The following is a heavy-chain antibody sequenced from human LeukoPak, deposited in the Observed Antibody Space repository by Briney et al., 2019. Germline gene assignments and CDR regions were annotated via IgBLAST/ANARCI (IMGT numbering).Heavy chain of an antibody. CDR2: ISSSSSTI. CDR1: GFTFSSYS. V-gene: IGHV3-48*01. D-gene: IGHD3-10*01. CDR3: AKDSGTYYADYIDY. Sequence: PGGSLRLSCAASGFTFSSYSMNWVRQAPGKGLEWVSYISSSSSTIYYADSVKGRFTISRANSKNTLYLQMTSLRAEDTAVYSCAKDSGTYYADYIDYWGQGTLVTVSS. J-gene: IGHJ4*02.